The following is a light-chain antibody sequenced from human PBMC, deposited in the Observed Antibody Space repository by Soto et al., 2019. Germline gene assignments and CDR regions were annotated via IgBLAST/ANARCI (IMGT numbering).Light chain of an antibody. CDR2: DAS. V-gene: IGKV1D-13*01. CDR1: QGISSA. CDR3: QKSDDYPYT. J-gene: IGKJ3*01. Sequence: AIQLTESPSSLSASVGDSVTITCRASQGISSALAWYQQMPGRAPKLLIYDASILESGVPSRFSGSRSGTDFTLTVSSLQPEDFATYYCQKSDDYPYTFRPGTKVNIK.